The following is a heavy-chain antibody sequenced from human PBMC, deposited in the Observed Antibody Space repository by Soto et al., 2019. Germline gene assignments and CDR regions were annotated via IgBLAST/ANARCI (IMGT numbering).Heavy chain of an antibody. V-gene: IGHV1-18*04. CDR3: AREKGKAVTGTYYYYGMDV. CDR2: ISPYNGNT. D-gene: IGHD6-19*01. J-gene: IGHJ6*02. CDR1: GYTFTSYG. Sequence: QVQLVQSGAEVKRPGASLKVSCKASGYTFTSYGINWVRQAPGQGLEWMGWISPYNGNTNYAQEFQGRVTMTADTSTSTAYMELRRLRSDDTAVYYCAREKGKAVTGTYYYYGMDVWGQGTTVTVSS.